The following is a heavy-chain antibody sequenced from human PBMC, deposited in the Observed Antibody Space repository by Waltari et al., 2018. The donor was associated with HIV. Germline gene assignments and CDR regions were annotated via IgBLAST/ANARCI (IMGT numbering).Heavy chain of an antibody. D-gene: IGHD3-16*01. CDR3: AKDLGDYVWGMFTGAHFDS. V-gene: IGHV3-23*01. CDR1: GFPFDTYA. J-gene: IGHJ4*02. CDR2: SSGSVVIA. Sequence: EVQLLESGGHLIQPGGSLRLSCAASGFPFDTYAMTWVRQAPGKRRDWVASSSGSVVIAYSADSVKGRFSISRDNSKNTLFLQMTSLRAEDTAVYYCAKDLGDYVWGMFTGAHFDSWGQGTLVTVSS.